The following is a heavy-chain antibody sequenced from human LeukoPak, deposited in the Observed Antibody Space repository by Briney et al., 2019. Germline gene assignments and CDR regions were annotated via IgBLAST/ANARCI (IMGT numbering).Heavy chain of an antibody. CDR2: IYYRGST. Sequence: SETLSLTCTVSGVSISSYYWSWIRQPPGKGLELIGYIYYRGSTNYNPSLKSRVTISVDTSKNQFSLKLTSVTAADTAVYYCASSATNNWLDYWGQGTLVTVSS. CDR3: ASSATNNWLDY. CDR1: GVSISSYY. V-gene: IGHV4-59*01. D-gene: IGHD6-25*01. J-gene: IGHJ5*01.